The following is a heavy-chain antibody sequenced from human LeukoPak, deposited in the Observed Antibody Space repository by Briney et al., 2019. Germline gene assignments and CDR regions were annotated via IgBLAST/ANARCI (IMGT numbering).Heavy chain of an antibody. J-gene: IGHJ3*02. V-gene: IGHV4-34*01. CDR1: GGSLSGYY. Sequence: SETLSLTCAVYGGSLSGYYWSWFRQPPGKGLEWIGEVNHRGSTNYNPSLKSRVTISVDTSKNQFSLKLSSVTAADTAVYYCAREIIVARGAFDIWGQGTMVTVSS. CDR3: AREIIVARGAFDI. D-gene: IGHD5-12*01. CDR2: VNHRGST.